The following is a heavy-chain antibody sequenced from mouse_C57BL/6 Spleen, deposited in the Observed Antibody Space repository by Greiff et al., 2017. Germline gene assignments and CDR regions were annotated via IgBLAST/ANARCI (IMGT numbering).Heavy chain of an antibody. D-gene: IGHD1-1*01. V-gene: IGHV14-3*01. Sequence: VQLQQSVAELVRPGASVKLSCTASGFNIKNTYMHWVKQRPEQGLEWIGRIDPANGNNKYAPKFQGKATITADTSSHTAYLQLSSLTSEDAAIYYCASRDGSSPFWYFDVWGTGTTVTVSS. CDR2: IDPANGNN. CDR3: ASRDGSSPFWYFDV. CDR1: GFNIKNTY. J-gene: IGHJ1*03.